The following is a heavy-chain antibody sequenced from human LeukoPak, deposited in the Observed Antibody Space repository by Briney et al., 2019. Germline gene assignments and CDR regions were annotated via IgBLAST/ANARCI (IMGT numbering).Heavy chain of an antibody. Sequence: SVKVSCKAAGGTFSSYAISWVRQAPGQGLEWMGRIIPIFGTANYAQKFQGRVTITTDESTSTAYMELSSLRSEDTAVYYCARDGRYSYGTFDYWGQGTLVTVSS. CDR3: ARDGRYSYGTFDY. CDR2: IIPIFGTA. D-gene: IGHD5-18*01. V-gene: IGHV1-69*05. CDR1: GGTFSSYA. J-gene: IGHJ4*02.